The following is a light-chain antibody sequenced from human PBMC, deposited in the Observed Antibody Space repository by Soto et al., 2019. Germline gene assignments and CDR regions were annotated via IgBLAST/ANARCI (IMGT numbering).Light chain of an antibody. CDR1: SSNIGNNY. Sequence: QSVLTQPPSVSAAPGQKVTISCSGSSSNIGNNYVSWYQQLPGTAPKLLIYDNNKRPSGIPDRFSGSKSGDTASLTISGLQAEDEADYYCCSLAGSYIFVFGGGTQLTVL. CDR3: CSLAGSYIFV. V-gene: IGLV1-51*01. J-gene: IGLJ3*02. CDR2: DNN.